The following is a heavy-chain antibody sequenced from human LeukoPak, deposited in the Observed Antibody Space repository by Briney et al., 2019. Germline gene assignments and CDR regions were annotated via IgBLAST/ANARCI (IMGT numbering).Heavy chain of an antibody. Sequence: GGSLRLSCAASGFTFSDYYMSWLRQAPGKGLEWVSYISSSSSTIYYADSVKGRFTISRDNAKNSLYLQMNSLRAEDTAVYYCARVDTIFGVVIHYFDYWGQGTLVTVSS. CDR2: ISSSSSTI. CDR1: GFTFSDYY. D-gene: IGHD3-3*01. J-gene: IGHJ4*02. V-gene: IGHV3-11*04. CDR3: ARVDTIFGVVIHYFDY.